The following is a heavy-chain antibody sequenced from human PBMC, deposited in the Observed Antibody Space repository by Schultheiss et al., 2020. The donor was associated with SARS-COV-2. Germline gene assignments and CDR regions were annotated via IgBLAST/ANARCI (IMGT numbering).Heavy chain of an antibody. J-gene: IGHJ4*02. D-gene: IGHD6-6*01. CDR3: AKAVGQLGRGFDY. Sequence: ASVKVSCKASGYTFTSYDINWVRQATGQGLEWMGWMNPNSGNTGYAQKFQGRVTMTRNTSISTAYMELSSLRAEDTALYYCAKAVGQLGRGFDYWGQGTLVTVSS. CDR1: GYTFTSYD. CDR2: MNPNSGNT. V-gene: IGHV1-8*01.